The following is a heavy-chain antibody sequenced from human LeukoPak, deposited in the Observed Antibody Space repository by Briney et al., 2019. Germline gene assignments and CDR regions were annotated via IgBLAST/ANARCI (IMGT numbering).Heavy chain of an antibody. V-gene: IGHV3-7*01. CDR2: IEQDGSEE. CDR1: GFTFGKYW. J-gene: IGHJ4*02. D-gene: IGHD2/OR15-2a*01. CDR3: SNGIYDRSY. Sequence: HSGGSLRLSCVASGFTFGKYWMAWVRQAPGKGLEWLAIIEQDGSEEYYLDSVRGRFTVSRDNAKNTLYLQMNSLRAEDTAVYYCSNGIYDRSYWGQGTQVTVSS.